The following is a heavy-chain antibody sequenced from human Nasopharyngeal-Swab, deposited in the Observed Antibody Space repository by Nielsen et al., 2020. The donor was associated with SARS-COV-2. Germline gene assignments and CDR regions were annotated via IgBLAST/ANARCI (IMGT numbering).Heavy chain of an antibody. V-gene: IGHV3-21*01. CDR2: ISSSGDYI. J-gene: IGHJ4*02. CDR1: GFTFSIYT. CDR3: TRDTPAMFAY. Sequence: GGSLRLSCAASGFTFSIYTMNWVRQAPGQGLEWVSAISSSGDYIYHAASVKGRFTISRDNAKNSLYLQMNSLRAEDTAVYYCTRDTPAMFAYWGQGTLVTVSS.